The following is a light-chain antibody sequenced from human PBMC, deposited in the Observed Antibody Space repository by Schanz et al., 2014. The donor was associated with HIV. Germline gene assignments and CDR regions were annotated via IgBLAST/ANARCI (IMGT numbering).Light chain of an antibody. J-gene: IGKJ2*01. Sequence: EIVLTQSPGTLSLSPGERATLSCRASHSVSSNFLAWYQQKPGQAPRLLIYDASTRAAGIPDRFSGSGSGSTFTLIISRLEPADAAVYYCQQYGSSPGTFGQGTKLEIK. CDR2: DAS. CDR3: QQYGSSPGT. V-gene: IGKV3-20*01. CDR1: HSVSSNF.